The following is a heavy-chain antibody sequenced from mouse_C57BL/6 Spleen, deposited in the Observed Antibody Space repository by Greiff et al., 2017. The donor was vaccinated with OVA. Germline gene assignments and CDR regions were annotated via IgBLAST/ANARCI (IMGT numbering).Heavy chain of an antibody. CDR1: GYTFTSYG. CDR2: IYPRSGNT. CDR3: ARAITTVVPWYFDV. V-gene: IGHV1-81*01. Sequence: QVQLQQPGAELARPGASVKLSCKASGYTFTSYGISWVKQRTGQGLEWIGEIYPRSGNTYYNEKFKGKATLTADKSSSTAYMELRSLTSEDSAVYFCARAITTVVPWYFDVWGTGTTVTVSS. D-gene: IGHD1-1*01. J-gene: IGHJ1*03.